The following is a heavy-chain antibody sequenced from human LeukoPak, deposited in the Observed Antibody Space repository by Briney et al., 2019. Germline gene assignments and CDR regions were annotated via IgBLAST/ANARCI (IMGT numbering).Heavy chain of an antibody. CDR1: GYTFTSYD. J-gene: IGHJ4*02. CDR2: MNPNSGNT. V-gene: IGHV1-8*01. CDR3: TRNFLGLNY. Sequence: GASVKVSCKASGYTFTSYDIYWVRQATGQGLEWMGRMNPNSGNTGYAQKFQGRVAMARDTSTNTAYMELSGLRSEDTAVYYCTRNFLGLNYWGQGTLVTVSS. D-gene: IGHD1-26*01.